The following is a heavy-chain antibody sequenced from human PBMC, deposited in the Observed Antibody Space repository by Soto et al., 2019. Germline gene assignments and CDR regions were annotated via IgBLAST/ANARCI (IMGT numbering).Heavy chain of an antibody. D-gene: IGHD2-15*01. CDR1: GGSISSYY. Sequence: SETLSLTCTVSGGSISSYYLSWIRQPAGKGLEWIGRIYTSGSTNYNPSLKSRVTMSVDTSKNQFSLKPSFVTAADTAVYYGAGVYCSGGSCYGYYYGMDVWGQGTRVTVSS. CDR3: AGVYCSGGSCYGYYYGMDV. CDR2: IYTSGST. J-gene: IGHJ6*02. V-gene: IGHV4-4*07.